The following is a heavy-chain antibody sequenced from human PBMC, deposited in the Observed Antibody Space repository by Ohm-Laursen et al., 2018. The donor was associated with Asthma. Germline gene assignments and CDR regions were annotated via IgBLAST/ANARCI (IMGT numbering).Heavy chain of an antibody. D-gene: IGHD2-21*02. Sequence: SLRLSCAASGFTFSSYGMHWVRQAPGKGLEWVAVISYDGSNKYYADSVKGRFTIFRDNSKNTLYLQMNSLRTEDTAVYYCAKNEVKHIVVVTATFSLIDSWGQGTLVTVSS. CDR3: AKNEVKHIVVVTATFSLIDS. V-gene: IGHV3-30*18. CDR2: ISYDGSNK. J-gene: IGHJ4*02. CDR1: GFTFSSYG.